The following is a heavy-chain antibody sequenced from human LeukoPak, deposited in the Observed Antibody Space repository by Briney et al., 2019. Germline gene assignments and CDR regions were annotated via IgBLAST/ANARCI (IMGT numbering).Heavy chain of an antibody. CDR1: GGSISSSSYY. CDR3: ARHIGLSSTKNWFDP. J-gene: IGHJ5*02. Sequence: SETLSLTCTVSGGSISSSSYYWGWIRQPPGKGLEWIGSIYYSGSTYYNPSLKSRVTISVDTSKNQFSLKLSSVTAADTAVYYCARHIGLSSTKNWFDPWGQGTLVTVSS. CDR2: IYYSGST. V-gene: IGHV4-39*01. D-gene: IGHD3-16*02.